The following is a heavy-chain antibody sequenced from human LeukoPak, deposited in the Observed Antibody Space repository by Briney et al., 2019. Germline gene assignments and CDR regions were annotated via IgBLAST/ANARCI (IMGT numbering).Heavy chain of an antibody. J-gene: IGHJ4*02. CDR3: ARGTPPSNYFDY. Sequence: GASVKFSCKASEGTFSSYAISWVRQAPGQGLEWMGGIIPIFGTANYAQKFQGRVTITADESTSTAYMELSSLRSEDTAVYYCARGTPPSNYFDYWGQGTLVTVSS. CDR1: EGTFSSYA. CDR2: IIPIFGTA. V-gene: IGHV1-69*13. D-gene: IGHD2-15*01.